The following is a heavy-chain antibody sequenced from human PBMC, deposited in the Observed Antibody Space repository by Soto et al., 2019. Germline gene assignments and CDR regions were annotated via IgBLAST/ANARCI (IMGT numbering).Heavy chain of an antibody. J-gene: IGHJ4*02. D-gene: IGHD6-13*01. V-gene: IGHV4-38-2*01. CDR1: GSSITITYY. CDR2: IHHSGSVFESGST. CDR3: ARNSSSSYFDY. Sequence: SETLSLTSAVSGSSITITYYWGCVRQPPGKGLEWIGSIHHSGSVFESGSTHYNPSFKSRVTISADTSKNQFSLKLTSVTAADTAVYFFARNSSSSYFDYWGQGTLVTVPS.